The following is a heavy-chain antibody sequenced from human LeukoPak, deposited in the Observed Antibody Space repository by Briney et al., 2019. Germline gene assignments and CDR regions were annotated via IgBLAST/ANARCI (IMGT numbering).Heavy chain of an antibody. CDR2: INPNSGGT. Sequence: ASVKVPCKASGYTFTGYYMHWVRQAPGQGLEWMGWINPNSGGTNYAQKFQGRVTMTRDTSISTAYMELSRLRSDDTAVYYCARAGGYYDSSGYYEYFQHWGQGTLVTVSS. CDR1: GYTFTGYY. J-gene: IGHJ1*01. CDR3: ARAGGYYDSSGYYEYFQH. D-gene: IGHD3-22*01. V-gene: IGHV1-2*02.